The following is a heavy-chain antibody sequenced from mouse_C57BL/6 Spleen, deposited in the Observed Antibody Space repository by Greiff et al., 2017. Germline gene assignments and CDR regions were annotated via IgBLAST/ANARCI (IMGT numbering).Heavy chain of an antibody. J-gene: IGHJ1*03. D-gene: IGHD3-1*01. CDR1: GYTFTSYW. V-gene: IGHV1-50*01. Sequence: QVQLQQPGAELVKPGASVKLSCKASGYTFTSYWMQWVKQRPGQGLAWIGEIDPSDSYTNYNQKFKGKATLTVDTSSSTAYMQLSSLTSEDSAVYYCARRGYLWYFDVWGTGTTVTVSS. CDR3: ARRGYLWYFDV. CDR2: IDPSDSYT.